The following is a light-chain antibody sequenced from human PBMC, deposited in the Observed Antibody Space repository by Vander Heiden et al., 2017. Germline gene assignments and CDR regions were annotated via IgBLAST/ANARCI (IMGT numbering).Light chain of an antibody. Sequence: QSALTQPASVSGSPGQSITIPCSGTSSDVGSNNYVSWYQQQPGKAPKLMNYDVSNRPSGVSNRFSGSKSGNTASLTISGHQAEDEADYYCSSYTSSSTLVVFGGGTKLTVL. J-gene: IGLJ2*01. CDR1: SSDVGSNNY. CDR2: DVS. CDR3: SSYTSSSTLVV. V-gene: IGLV2-14*01.